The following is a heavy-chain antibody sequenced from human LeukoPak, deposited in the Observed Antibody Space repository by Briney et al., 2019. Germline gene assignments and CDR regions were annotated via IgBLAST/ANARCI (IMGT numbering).Heavy chain of an antibody. CDR2: INQDGSKE. CDR3: VRDGGVSGYDLLDY. CDR1: GFAFSNYW. V-gene: IGHV3-7*01. D-gene: IGHD5-12*01. Sequence: GGSLRLSCAASGFAFSNYWMTWVRQAPGKGLEWVAHINQDGSKEYYVDSVKARFTISRDNAKNSLSLQMNSLRAEDTAVYYCVRDGGVSGYDLLDYWGQGTLVTVSS. J-gene: IGHJ4*02.